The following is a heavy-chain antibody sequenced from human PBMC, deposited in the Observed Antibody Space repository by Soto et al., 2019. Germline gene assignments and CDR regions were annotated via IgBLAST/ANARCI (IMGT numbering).Heavy chain of an antibody. CDR3: AAGVYSSSSDFDY. Sequence: SVKVSCKASGFTFTSSAVQWVRQARGQRLEWIGWIVVGSGNTNYAQKFQERVTITRDMSTSTAYMELSSLRSEDTAVYYCAAGVYSSSSDFDYWGQGTLVTVSS. D-gene: IGHD6-6*01. J-gene: IGHJ4*02. V-gene: IGHV1-58*01. CDR1: GFTFTSSA. CDR2: IVVGSGNT.